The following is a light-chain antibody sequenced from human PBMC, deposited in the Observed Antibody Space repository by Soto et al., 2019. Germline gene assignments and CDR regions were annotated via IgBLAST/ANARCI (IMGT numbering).Light chain of an antibody. CDR3: QQYSDSPRT. CDR2: AAS. J-gene: IGKJ4*01. CDR1: HNIRDK. V-gene: IGKV3-15*01. Sequence: EIVLTQSPATLSVSPGERVTLSCRASHNIRDKLAWYQQKPGQAPRLLIYAASPRVTGVPARFSGSGSGTEFTLTISSLQSGDFAVYYCQQYSDSPRTFGGGTKV.